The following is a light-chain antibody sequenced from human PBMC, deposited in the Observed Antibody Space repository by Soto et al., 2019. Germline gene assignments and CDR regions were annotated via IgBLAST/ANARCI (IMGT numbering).Light chain of an antibody. CDR1: SSDVGGHNY. Sequence: QSALTQSPSASGSPGQSVTISCTGTSSDVGGHNYVSWYQHHPGKAPKLIIYEVSKRPSGVPDRFSGSKSGTSASLAISGLQSEDEADYYCAAWDDSLNGPVFGGGTKLTVL. V-gene: IGLV2-8*01. CDR2: EVS. CDR3: AAWDDSLNGPV. J-gene: IGLJ3*02.